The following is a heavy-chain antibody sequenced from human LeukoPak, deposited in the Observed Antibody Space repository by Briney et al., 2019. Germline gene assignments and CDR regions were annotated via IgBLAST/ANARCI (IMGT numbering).Heavy chain of an antibody. V-gene: IGHV3-11*01. CDR1: GFSLSDYY. J-gene: IGHJ5*02. Sequence: PGGSLRLSCAASGFSLSDYYMSWIRQAPGKGLEWVAYIDSYGTTIYYADSVKGRFTISRDSTKNSLYLQMNSLRVEDTAVYYCAKDGPRKSLDPWGQGTLVTVSS. CDR3: AKDGPRKSLDP. CDR2: IDSYGTTI.